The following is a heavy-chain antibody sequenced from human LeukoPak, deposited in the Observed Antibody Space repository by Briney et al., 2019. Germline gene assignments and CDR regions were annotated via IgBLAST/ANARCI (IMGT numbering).Heavy chain of an antibody. J-gene: IGHJ4*02. V-gene: IGHV5-51*01. CDR1: GYSLTNYW. CDR3: ARRNEGAYSN. Sequence: GESLKISCKDSGYSLTNYWIGWERQMPGKGLEWMGIIYPGDSDTRYSPSFQGQVTISADKSISTAYLQWSSLKASDTAMYYCARRNEGAYSNWGQGTLVTVSS. D-gene: IGHD1-26*01. CDR2: IYPGDSDT.